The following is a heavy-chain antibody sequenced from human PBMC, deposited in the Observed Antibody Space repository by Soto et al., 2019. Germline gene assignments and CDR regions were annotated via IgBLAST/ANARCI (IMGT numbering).Heavy chain of an antibody. CDR1: GFTFSSYW. CDR3: ARDYIAVAGAHFYC. V-gene: IGHV3-7*01. D-gene: IGHD6-19*01. CDR2: IKQDGSEK. Sequence: PGGSLRLSCAASGFTFSSYWMSWVRQAPGKGLEWVANIKQDGSEKYYVDSVKGRFTISRDNAKNSLYLQMNSLRAEDTAVYYCARDYIAVAGAHFYCWGQGTLVTVSS. J-gene: IGHJ4*02.